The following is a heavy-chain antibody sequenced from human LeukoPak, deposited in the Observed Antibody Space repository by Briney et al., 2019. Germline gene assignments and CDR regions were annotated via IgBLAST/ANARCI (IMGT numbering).Heavy chain of an antibody. J-gene: IGHJ3*02. CDR1: GYTFTGYY. CDR3: AQRGDIVVVPAAIPPDDAFDI. D-gene: IGHD2-2*01. Sequence: ASVKVSCKASGYTFTGYYMHWVRQAPGQGLEWMGWINPNSGGTNYAQKFQGRVTMTRDTSISTAYMELSRLRSDDTAVYYCAQRGDIVVVPAAIPPDDAFDIWGQGTMVTVSP. CDR2: INPNSGGT. V-gene: IGHV1-2*02.